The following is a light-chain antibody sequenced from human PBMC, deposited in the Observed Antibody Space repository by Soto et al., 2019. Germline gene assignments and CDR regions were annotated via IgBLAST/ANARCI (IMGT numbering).Light chain of an antibody. V-gene: IGKV1-5*03. J-gene: IGKJ1*01. CDR3: QHYNSDSEA. CDR1: QTISSW. CDR2: KAS. Sequence: DIQRTQSPXTLSGSVGDRLTITCRASQTISSWLAWYQQKPGKAPKLLIYKASTLKSGVPSRVSGSGSGTEVTLTISSRQHEDFATYYCQHYNSDSEAFGQGTKVDI.